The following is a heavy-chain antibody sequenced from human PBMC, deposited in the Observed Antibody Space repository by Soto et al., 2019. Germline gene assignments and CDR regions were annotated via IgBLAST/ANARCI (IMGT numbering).Heavy chain of an antibody. D-gene: IGHD3-10*02. CDR1: GDRFSSYA. Sequence: QVQLALSGAEVKRPGASVKISCRTSGDRFSSYAFHWVRPAHGQGFERMGRINAGSGKTKYSQKFQDRASITPDTSANTIYLALDDPRWEDTALYYWVGTGCCSGWG. CDR3: VGTGCCSG. V-gene: IGHV1-3*01. CDR2: INAGSGKT. J-gene: IGHJ1*01.